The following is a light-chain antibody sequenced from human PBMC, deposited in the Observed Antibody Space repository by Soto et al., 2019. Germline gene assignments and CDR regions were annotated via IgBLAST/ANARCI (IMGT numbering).Light chain of an antibody. Sequence: DIQMTQSPSSLSASVGDRVTITCQASQDITSYLNWYQHKPGKAPKLLIYDASILEAGVPPRFSGSRSGTDFTLTISSLQPEDVATYYCQQCDYLPIFGPGTTVDFK. V-gene: IGKV1-33*01. CDR2: DAS. CDR1: QDITSY. J-gene: IGKJ3*01. CDR3: QQCDYLPI.